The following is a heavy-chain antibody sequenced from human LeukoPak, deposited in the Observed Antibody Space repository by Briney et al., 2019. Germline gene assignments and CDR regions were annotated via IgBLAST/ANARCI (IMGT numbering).Heavy chain of an antibody. J-gene: IGHJ6*03. CDR1: GGSISSYD. CDR2: IYYSGST. D-gene: IGHD3-22*01. Sequence: SETLSLTCTVSGGSISSYDWSWIRQPPGKGLEWIGYIYYSGSTSYNPSLKSRVTISVDTSKNQFSLKLSSVTAADTAVYYCARSSEGRYYYDSSGYSYYYYYMDVWGKGTTVTISS. V-gene: IGHV4-59*01. CDR3: ARSSEGRYYYDSSGYSYYYYYMDV.